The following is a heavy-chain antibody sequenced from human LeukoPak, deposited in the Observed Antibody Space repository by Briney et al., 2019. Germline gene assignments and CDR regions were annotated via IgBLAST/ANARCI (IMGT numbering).Heavy chain of an antibody. D-gene: IGHD3-22*01. Sequence: GGSLRLSCAASGFTFSSYGMHWVRQAPGKGLEWVAVIWYDGSNKYYADSVKGRFTISRDNSKNTLYLQMNSLRAEDTAVYYCARAGTYYYDSSGYSAASQQYYFDYWGQGTLVTVSS. V-gene: IGHV3-33*01. CDR2: IWYDGSNK. CDR1: GFTFSSYG. J-gene: IGHJ4*02. CDR3: ARAGTYYYDSSGYSAASQQYYFDY.